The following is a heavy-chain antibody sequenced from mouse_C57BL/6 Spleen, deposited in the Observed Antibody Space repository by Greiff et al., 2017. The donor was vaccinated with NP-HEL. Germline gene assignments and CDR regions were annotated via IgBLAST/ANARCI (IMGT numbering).Heavy chain of an antibody. CDR2: IYPSDSET. Sequence: QVQLQQPGAELVRPGSSVKLSCKASGYTFTSYWMDWVKQRPGQGLEWIGNIYPSDSETHYNQKFKDKATLTVDKSSSTAYMQLSSLTSEDSAVYYGAREVGFMFDYWGQGTTLTVSS. CDR3: AREVGFMFDY. J-gene: IGHJ2*01. CDR1: GYTFTSYW. D-gene: IGHD1-1*02. V-gene: IGHV1-61*01.